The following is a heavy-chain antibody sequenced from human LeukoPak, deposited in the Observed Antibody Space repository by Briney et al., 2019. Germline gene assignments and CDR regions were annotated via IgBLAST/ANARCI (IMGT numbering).Heavy chain of an antibody. CDR3: ARHSYGITGASYGMHV. D-gene: IGHD1-20*01. Sequence: PSETLSLTCTVSGGSISSYYWSWIRQPPGKGLEWIGYIYYSGSTNYNPSLQRRVTISVATSNNHFSLKLTSVPAADTAVYYCARHSYGITGASYGMHVWRQGTTVTVSS. CDR1: GGSISSYY. J-gene: IGHJ6*02. CDR2: IYYSGST. V-gene: IGHV4-59*08.